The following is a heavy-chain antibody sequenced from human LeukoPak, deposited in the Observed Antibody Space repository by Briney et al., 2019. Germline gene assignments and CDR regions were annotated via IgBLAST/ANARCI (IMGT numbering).Heavy chain of an antibody. J-gene: IGHJ4*02. CDR3: AKGESGLNPFDY. CDR2: ISGSGGST. CDR1: GFTFGSYA. V-gene: IGHV3-23*01. Sequence: HPGGSLRPSCAASGFTFGSYAMSWVRQAPGKGLEWVSAISGSGGSTYYADSVKGRFTISRDNSKNTLYLQMNSLRAEDTAVYYCAKGESGLNPFDYWGQGTLVTVSS.